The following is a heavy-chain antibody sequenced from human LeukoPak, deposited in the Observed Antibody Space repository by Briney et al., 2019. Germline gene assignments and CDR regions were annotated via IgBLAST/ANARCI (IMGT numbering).Heavy chain of an antibody. V-gene: IGHV4-34*01. CDR3: ARHSGDEVNFDY. J-gene: IGHJ4*02. CDR1: GGSFSGYY. Sequence: SETLSLTCAAYGGSFSGYYWSWIRQPPGKGLEWIGEINHSGSTNYNPSLKSRVTISVDTSKNQFSLKLSSVTAADTAVYYCARHSGDEVNFDYWGQGTLVTVSS. CDR2: INHSGST. D-gene: IGHD3-10*01.